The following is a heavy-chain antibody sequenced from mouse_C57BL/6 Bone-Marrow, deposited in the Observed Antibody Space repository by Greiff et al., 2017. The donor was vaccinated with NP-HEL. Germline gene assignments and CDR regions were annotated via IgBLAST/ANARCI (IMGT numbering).Heavy chain of an antibody. CDR1: GYTFTSYW. CDR3: ARKVVYYSNPYAMDY. J-gene: IGHJ4*01. D-gene: IGHD2-5*01. Sequence: QVQLQQPGAELVKPGASVKLSCKASGYTFTSYWMHWVKQRPGQGLEWIGMIHPNSGSTNYNEKFKSKATLTVDKSSSTAYMQLSSLTSEDSAVYYCARKVVYYSNPYAMDYWGQGTSVTVSS. CDR2: IHPNSGST. V-gene: IGHV1-64*01.